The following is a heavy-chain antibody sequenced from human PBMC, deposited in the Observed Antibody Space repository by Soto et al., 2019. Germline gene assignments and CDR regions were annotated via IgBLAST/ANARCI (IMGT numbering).Heavy chain of an antibody. CDR1: GYTFTGYY. CDR3: ARGKGGFPWPRYYYYGMDV. CDR2: INPNSGGT. V-gene: IGHV1-2*04. J-gene: IGHJ6*02. D-gene: IGHD3-16*01. Sequence: ASVKVSCKASGYTFTGYYVHCGRQARGQGLEWMGWINPNSGGTNYAQKFQGWVTMTRDTSISTADMELSRLRSDDTAVCYCARGKGGFPWPRYYYYGMDVWGQGTKVTV.